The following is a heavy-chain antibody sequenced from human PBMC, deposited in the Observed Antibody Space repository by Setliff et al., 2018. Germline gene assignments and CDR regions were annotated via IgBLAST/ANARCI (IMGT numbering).Heavy chain of an antibody. Sequence: SETLSLTCTVSGDSISTYYWSWIRQPPGKGLEWIAYITDSGSTNYNPSLKSRVTISLDTSKNQFSLKLTSVTAADTAVYYCAKHSLQGAATTFAFDIWGQGTVVTVSS. CDR2: ITDSGST. V-gene: IGHV4-59*08. CDR3: AKHSLQGAATTFAFDI. D-gene: IGHD2-15*01. J-gene: IGHJ3*02. CDR1: GDSISTYY.